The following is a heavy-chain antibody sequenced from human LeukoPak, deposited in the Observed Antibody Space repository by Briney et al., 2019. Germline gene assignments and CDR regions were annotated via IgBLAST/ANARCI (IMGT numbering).Heavy chain of an antibody. D-gene: IGHD4-17*01. CDR1: GFTFSTYV. Sequence: GGSLRLSCAASGFTFSTYVMHWVRQAPGKGLKWVAVIWYDGSKKDYADSVKGRFTISRDNSKNTLYLQMNSLRAEDTAVYYCAREMNYGDYFDYWGQGTLVTVSS. V-gene: IGHV3-33*01. J-gene: IGHJ4*02. CDR3: AREMNYGDYFDY. CDR2: IWYDGSKK.